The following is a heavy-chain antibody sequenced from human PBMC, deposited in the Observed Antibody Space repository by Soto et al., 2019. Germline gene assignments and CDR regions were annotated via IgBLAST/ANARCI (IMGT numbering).Heavy chain of an antibody. V-gene: IGHV1-18*04. D-gene: IGHD6-13*01. Sequence: GASVKVSCKASGYTFTGYYMHWVRQAPGQGLEWMGWISAYSGSTNYAQKLQGRVTMTTDTSTSTAYMELRSLRSDDTAVYYCARSIAAAVDFDYWGQGTLVTVSS. CDR3: ARSIAAAVDFDY. CDR1: GYTFTGYY. J-gene: IGHJ4*02. CDR2: ISAYSGST.